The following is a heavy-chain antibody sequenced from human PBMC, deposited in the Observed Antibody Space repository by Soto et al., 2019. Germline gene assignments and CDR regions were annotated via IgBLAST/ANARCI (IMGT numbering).Heavy chain of an antibody. V-gene: IGHV4-30-2*01. CDR3: ARGPPHHY. Sequence: QLQLQESGSGLVKPSQTLSLTCAVSGGSISSGGYSWSWIRQPPGKGLEWIGYIYHSGGPYYNPSLMSRGTIAVKRSKSQLSPKLGSVSAADTAVYYCARGPPHHYWGQGTLVTVSS. J-gene: IGHJ4*02. CDR2: IYHSGGP. CDR1: GGSISSGGYS.